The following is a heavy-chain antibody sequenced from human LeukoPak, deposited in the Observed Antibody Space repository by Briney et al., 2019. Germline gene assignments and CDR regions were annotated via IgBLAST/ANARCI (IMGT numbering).Heavy chain of an antibody. D-gene: IGHD3-9*01. CDR1: GYNFITHA. CDR2: INTNTGNA. J-gene: IGHJ4*02. V-gene: IGHV7-4-1*02. CDR3: TPSVYSDWTLTD. Sequence: ASVKVSCKASGYNFITHAMNWVRQAPGQGLEWMGRINTNTGNATYAQAFTGRFVFSLDTSVSTAYLQLSSLKAEDTAVYYCTPSVYSDWTLTDWGQGTLVTVSS.